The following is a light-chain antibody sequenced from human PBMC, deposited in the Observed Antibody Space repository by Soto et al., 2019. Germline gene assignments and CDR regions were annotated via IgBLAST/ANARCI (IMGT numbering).Light chain of an antibody. J-gene: IGKJ1*01. Sequence: PMTQAPSTLAATVGDRVTISCRASQTISNWLAWYQQKPGKAPKLLIYAASSLESGVPSRFSGSGSGTLFTLTISSLQPDDFATYYCQNYNSFWTFGQGTKVDIK. CDR3: QNYNSFWT. CDR2: AAS. V-gene: IGKV1-5*01. CDR1: QTISNW.